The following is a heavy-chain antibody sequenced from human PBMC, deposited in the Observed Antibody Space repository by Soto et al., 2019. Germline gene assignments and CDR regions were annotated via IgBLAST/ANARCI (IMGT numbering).Heavy chain of an antibody. CDR1: GFTFSSYA. J-gene: IGHJ6*02. CDR3: ANTPIAAAGWLGGYYGMDV. CDR2: ISGSGGST. D-gene: IGHD6-13*01. Sequence: GGSLRLSCAASGFTFSSYAMSWVRQAPGKGLEWVSAISGSGGSTYYADSVKGRFTISRDNSKNTLYLQMNSLRAEDTAVYYCANTPIAAAGWLGGYYGMDVWGQGTTGTVSS. V-gene: IGHV3-23*01.